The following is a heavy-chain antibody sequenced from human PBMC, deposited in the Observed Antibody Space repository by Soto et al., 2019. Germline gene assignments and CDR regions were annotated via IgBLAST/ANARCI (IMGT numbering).Heavy chain of an antibody. CDR2: ISWNSGSI. CDR1: GFTFDDYA. V-gene: IGHV3-9*01. D-gene: IGHD5-12*01. J-gene: IGHJ4*02. Sequence: EVQLVESGGGLVQPGRSLRLSCAASGFTFDDYAMHWVRQAPGKGLEWVSGISWNSGSIGYADSVKGRFTISRDNAKNSLYLQMNSLRAEDTALYYCAKDKDRLGYSGYVAKFDYWGQGTLVTVSS. CDR3: AKDKDRLGYSGYVAKFDY.